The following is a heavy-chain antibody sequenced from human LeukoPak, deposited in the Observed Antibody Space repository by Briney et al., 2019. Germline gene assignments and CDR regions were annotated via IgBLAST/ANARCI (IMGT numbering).Heavy chain of an antibody. V-gene: IGHV3-23*01. J-gene: IGHJ4*02. CDR3: AKDSANWGRHYDY. CDR2: ISVGSDSI. D-gene: IGHD7-27*01. Sequence: GGSLRLSCAASGFTFSNYAMHWVRQAPGKGLEWVSGISVGSDSIHYADAVKGRFIISRDNSKNTVYLQMNTLRAEDTAIYYCAKDSANWGRHYDYWGQGTLVTVSS. CDR1: GFTFSNYA.